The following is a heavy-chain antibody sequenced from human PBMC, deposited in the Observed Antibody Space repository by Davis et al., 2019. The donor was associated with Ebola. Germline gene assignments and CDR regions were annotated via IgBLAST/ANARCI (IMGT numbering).Heavy chain of an antibody. CDR2: IYHSGTT. CDR3: ARVQRQEFGNYYFDY. V-gene: IGHV4-38-2*02. J-gene: IGHJ4*02. CDR1: GFSIRSGYY. Sequence: MPSETLSLTCTVSGFSIRSGYYWGWIRQPPGKGLEWIGIIYHSGTTYYNPSLKSRVTISIDTSKNQFSLKLSSVTAADTAVYYCARVQRQEFGNYYFDYWGQGTLVTVSS. D-gene: IGHD6-25*01.